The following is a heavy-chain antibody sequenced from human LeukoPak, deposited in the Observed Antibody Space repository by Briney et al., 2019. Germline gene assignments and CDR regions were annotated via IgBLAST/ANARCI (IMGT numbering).Heavy chain of an antibody. V-gene: IGHV3-23*01. J-gene: IGHJ4*02. CDR3: AKRPEGATPKFHH. Sequence: GGSLRLSCAASGFTFSSYAMSWVRQAPGKGLEAPGKGLEWVSTISASGHATYYPDSVRGRFTISRDNSKGTLHLQMDSLRAEDSALYYCAKRPEGATPKFHHWGQGTLVTVSS. CDR2: ISASGHAT. D-gene: IGHD1-26*01. CDR1: GFTFSSYA.